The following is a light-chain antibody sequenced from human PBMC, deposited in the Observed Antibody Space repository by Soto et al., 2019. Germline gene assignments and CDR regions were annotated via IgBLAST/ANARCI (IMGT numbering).Light chain of an antibody. CDR1: QSVSSSS. CDR2: GAS. Sequence: DIVLTQSPGTLSLSPGERATLSYRASQSVSSSSLSWYQQKPGQAPRLLIYGASSRATGIPDRFSGSGSGTHFTLTISRLEPEDFAVYYCQQYGGTFGQGTKVDIK. V-gene: IGKV3-20*01. J-gene: IGKJ1*01. CDR3: QQYGGT.